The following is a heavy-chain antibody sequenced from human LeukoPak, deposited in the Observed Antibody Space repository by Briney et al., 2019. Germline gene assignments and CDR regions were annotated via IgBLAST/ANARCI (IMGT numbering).Heavy chain of an antibody. CDR2: ISYDGSNK. Sequence: PGGSLRLSCAASGFTFSSYAMHWVRQAPGRGLEGVAVISYDGSNKYYADPVKGRFTISRDNSKNTLYLQMNSLRAEDTAVYYCARDAHVAGIDYWGQGTLVTVSS. V-gene: IGHV3-30*04. D-gene: IGHD6-19*01. CDR1: GFTFSSYA. CDR3: ARDAHVAGIDY. J-gene: IGHJ4*02.